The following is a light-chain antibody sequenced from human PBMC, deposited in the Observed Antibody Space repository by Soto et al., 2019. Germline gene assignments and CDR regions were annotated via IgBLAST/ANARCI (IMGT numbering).Light chain of an antibody. J-gene: IGKJ4*01. CDR1: QSVSSY. V-gene: IGKV3-11*01. Sequence: EIVLTQSPATLSLSPGERATLSCRASQSVSSYLAWYQQKPGQAPRLLIYDASNRATGIPARFSGSGSGTDFTLTISSLEPEDFAVYYCQQRSNWLFTFGGRTKVDIK. CDR2: DAS. CDR3: QQRSNWLFT.